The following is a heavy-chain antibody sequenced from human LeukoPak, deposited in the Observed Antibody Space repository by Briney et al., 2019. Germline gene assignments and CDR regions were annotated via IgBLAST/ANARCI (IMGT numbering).Heavy chain of an antibody. D-gene: IGHD5-24*01. J-gene: IGHJ6*03. V-gene: IGHV4-34*01. CDR1: GGSISSYY. Sequence: KPSETLSLTCTVSGGSISSYYWSWIRQPPGKGLEWIGEINHSGSTNYNPSLKSRVTISVDTSKNQFSLKLSSVTAADTAVYYCARVISMATFPLYYYYMDVWGKGTTVTVSS. CDR3: ARVISMATFPLYYYYMDV. CDR2: INHSGST.